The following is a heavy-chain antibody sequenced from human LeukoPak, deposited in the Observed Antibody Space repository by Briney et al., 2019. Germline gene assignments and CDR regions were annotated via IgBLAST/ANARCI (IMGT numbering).Heavy chain of an antibody. CDR2: ISYDGSNE. CDR1: GFTFGSYG. V-gene: IGHV3-30*18. CDR3: GKDQGYTYGHSFDY. D-gene: IGHD5-18*01. Sequence: GWSLRLSCEASGFTFGSYGMHWVRQAPGKGLEWVALISYDGSNEYYGDSLKGRFTISKDNSKSTLYLQMNSLRAEDTAVYYCGKDQGYTYGHSFDYWGQGTLVTVSS. J-gene: IGHJ4*02.